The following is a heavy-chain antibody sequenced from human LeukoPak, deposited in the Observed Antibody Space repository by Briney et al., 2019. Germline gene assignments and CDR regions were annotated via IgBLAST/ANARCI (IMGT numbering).Heavy chain of an antibody. CDR1: GFTFSTYW. CDR3: VRDGDDFNFDY. CDR2: VIRDGSFT. V-gene: IGHV3-74*01. Sequence: GGSLRFSCAASGFTFSTYWMHWVRQAPGKGLEWVSRVIRDGSFTNYADSVKGRFTISRDNAKNTLYLQMSSLRAEDTAVYFCVRDGDDFNFDYWGQGSLVTVSS. D-gene: IGHD5-24*01. J-gene: IGHJ4*02.